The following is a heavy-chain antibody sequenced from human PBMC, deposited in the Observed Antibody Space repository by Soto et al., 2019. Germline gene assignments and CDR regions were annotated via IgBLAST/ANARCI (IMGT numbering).Heavy chain of an antibody. CDR2: ISGSDGKT. Sequence: GGSLRLSCTTSGFSFASFAMTWVRQAPGKGLEWVATISGSDGKTYYADSVKGRFSISRGTSRNTLYLQMNSLRADDTAIYYCAKWSYLDYWGQGTRVTVYS. CDR3: AKWSYLDY. CDR1: GFSFASFA. V-gene: IGHV3-23*01. J-gene: IGHJ4*02. D-gene: IGHD3-3*01.